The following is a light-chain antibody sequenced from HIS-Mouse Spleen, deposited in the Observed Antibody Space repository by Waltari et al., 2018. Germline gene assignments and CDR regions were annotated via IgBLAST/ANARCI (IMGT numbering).Light chain of an antibody. Sequence: PGQSVTISCTGTSSDVGGYNYVSWYQQHPGKAPKLMIYDVSKRPSGVPDRFSGSKSGNTASLTISGLQAEDEADYYCCSYAGSYTFEVFGGGTKLTVL. CDR3: CSYAGSYTFEV. CDR1: SSDVGGYNY. V-gene: IGLV2-11*01. J-gene: IGLJ3*02. CDR2: DVS.